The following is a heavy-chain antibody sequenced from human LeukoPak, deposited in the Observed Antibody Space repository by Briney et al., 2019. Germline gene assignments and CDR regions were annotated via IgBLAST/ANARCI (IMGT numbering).Heavy chain of an antibody. J-gene: IGHJ4*02. V-gene: IGHV3-66*01. CDR1: GFSVKSYY. CDR3: ASVLTL. Sequence: GGSLRLSCAASGFSVKSYYMSWVRQAPGKGLERVSVMYSGGSTYYADSVMGRFTISRDISKNTVDLQMNSLRVEDTAVYYCASVLTLGGQGTPVTVSS. CDR2: MYSGGST. D-gene: IGHD3-3*02.